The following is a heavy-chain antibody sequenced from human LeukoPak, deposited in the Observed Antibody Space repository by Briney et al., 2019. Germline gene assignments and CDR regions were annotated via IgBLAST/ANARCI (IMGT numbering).Heavy chain of an antibody. J-gene: IGHJ6*02. Sequence: SETLSLTCAVYGGSFSGYYWSWIRQPPGKGLEWIGEINHSGSTNYNPSLKSRVIISVDTSKNQFSLKLSYVTAADTAVYYCARVWVEGSGWRPYYYYYGMDVWGQGTTVTVSS. V-gene: IGHV4-34*01. CDR1: GGSFSGYY. D-gene: IGHD6-19*01. CDR2: INHSGST. CDR3: ARVWVEGSGWRPYYYYYGMDV.